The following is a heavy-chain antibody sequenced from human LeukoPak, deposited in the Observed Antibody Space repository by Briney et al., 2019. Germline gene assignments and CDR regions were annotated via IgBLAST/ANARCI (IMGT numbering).Heavy chain of an antibody. CDR1: GFTFSSYG. Sequence: PGGSLRLSCAASGFTFSSYGMHWVRQAPGKGLEWVAVISYDGSNKYYADSVKGRFTISRDNSKNTLYLQMNSLRAEDTAVYYCAKGVQLERWVSEYYFDYWGQGTLVTVSS. CDR3: AKGVQLERWVSEYYFDY. CDR2: ISYDGSNK. V-gene: IGHV3-30*18. D-gene: IGHD1-1*01. J-gene: IGHJ4*02.